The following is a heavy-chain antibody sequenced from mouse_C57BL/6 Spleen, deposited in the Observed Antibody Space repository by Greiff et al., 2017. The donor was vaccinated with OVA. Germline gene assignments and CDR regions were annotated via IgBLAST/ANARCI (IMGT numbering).Heavy chain of an antibody. D-gene: IGHD3-3*01. CDR1: GYTFTSYW. V-gene: IGHV1-52*01. Sequence: QVQLQQPGAELVRPGSSVKLSCKASGYTFTSYWMHWVKQRPIQGLEWIGNIDPSDSETPYNQKFKDKATLTVDKSSSTAYMQLSSLTSEDSAVDYGARQGTGCFDYWGQGTTLTVSS. CDR2: IDPSDSET. CDR3: ARQGTGCFDY. J-gene: IGHJ2*01.